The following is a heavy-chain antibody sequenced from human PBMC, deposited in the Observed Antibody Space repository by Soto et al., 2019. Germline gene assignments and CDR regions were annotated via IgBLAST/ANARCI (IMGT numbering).Heavy chain of an antibody. D-gene: IGHD3-22*01. J-gene: IGHJ2*01. CDR1: GGTFSSYA. V-gene: IGHV1-69*06. Sequence: QVQLVQSGAEVKKPGSSVKVSCKASGGTFSSYAISWVRQAPGQGLEWMGGIIPIFGTANYAQKFQGRVTITADKSTSTAYMELSSLRSEDTAVYYCARGPDYYDSSGHWYFDLWGRGTLVTVSS. CDR3: ARGPDYYDSSGHWYFDL. CDR2: IIPIFGTA.